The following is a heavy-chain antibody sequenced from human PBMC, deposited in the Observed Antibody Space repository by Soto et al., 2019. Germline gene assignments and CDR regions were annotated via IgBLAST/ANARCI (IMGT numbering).Heavy chain of an antibody. CDR2: IYYSGST. CDR3: ARHVETSYRGKNWFDP. CDR1: GGSISSYY. D-gene: IGHD5-12*01. J-gene: IGHJ5*02. V-gene: IGHV4-59*08. Sequence: SETLSLTCTVSGGSISSYYWSWIRQPPGKGLEWIGYIYYSGSTNYNPSLRSRVTISVDTSKNQFSLKLSSVTAADTAVYYCARHVETSYRGKNWFDPWGQGTLVTVSS.